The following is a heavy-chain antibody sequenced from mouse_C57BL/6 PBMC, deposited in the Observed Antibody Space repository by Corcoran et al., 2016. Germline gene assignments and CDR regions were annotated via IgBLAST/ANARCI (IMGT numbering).Heavy chain of an antibody. Sequence: QIQLVQSGPELKKPGETVKISCKASGYTFTTYGMSWVKQAPGKGLKWMGWINTYSGVPTYADDFKGRFAFSLETSASTAYLQINNLKNEDTATYFCARDSVYGSSQYYFDYWGQGTTLTVSS. CDR1: GYTFTTYG. V-gene: IGHV9-3*01. D-gene: IGHD1-1*01. J-gene: IGHJ2*01. CDR2: INTYSGVP. CDR3: ARDSVYGSSQYYFDY.